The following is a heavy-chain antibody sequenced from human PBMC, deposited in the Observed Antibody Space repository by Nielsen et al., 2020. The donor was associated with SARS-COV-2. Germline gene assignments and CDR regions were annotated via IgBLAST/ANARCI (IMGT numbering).Heavy chain of an antibody. Sequence: SETLSLTCAVYGGSFSGYYWSWIRQSPGKGLEWIGEIDQSGSTNRNPSLKSRVTISVDTSKNQVSLKLTPVTAADTAIYFCAKELSDCNESPCHRLGFDPWGQGKLVTVSS. J-gene: IGHJ5*02. CDR1: GGSFSGYY. V-gene: IGHV4-34*01. D-gene: IGHD2/OR15-2a*01. CDR3: AKELSDCNESPCHRLGFDP. CDR2: IDQSGST.